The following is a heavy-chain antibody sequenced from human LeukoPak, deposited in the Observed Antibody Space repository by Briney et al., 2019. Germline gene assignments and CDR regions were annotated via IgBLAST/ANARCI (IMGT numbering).Heavy chain of an antibody. CDR2: MNHSGST. Sequence: PSETLSLTCAVYGVAFSGYYGSWIREPPGQGRGWSGGMNHSGSTTYNPSLKSRVTISVDTSKNQFSLKLSSVTAADTAVYYCARGVATTPYYYYYYMDVWGKGTTVTVSS. V-gene: IGHV4-34*01. J-gene: IGHJ6*03. CDR1: GVAFSGYY. D-gene: IGHD5-24*01. CDR3: ARGVATTPYYYYYYMDV.